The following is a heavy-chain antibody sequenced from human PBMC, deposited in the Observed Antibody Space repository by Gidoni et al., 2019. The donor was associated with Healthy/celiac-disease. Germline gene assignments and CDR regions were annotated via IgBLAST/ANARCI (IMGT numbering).Heavy chain of an antibody. CDR1: GITFDDYA. V-gene: IGHV3-9*01. CDR2: ISWNSGSI. Sequence: EVQLVESGGGLVQPGRSLRLSCAASGITFDDYAMHWVRQAPGKGLEWVSGISWNSGSIGYADSVKGRFTISRDNAKNSLYLQMNSLRAEDTALYYCAKGGYYYAWYFDYWGQGTLVTVSS. CDR3: AKGGYYYAWYFDY. D-gene: IGHD3-22*01. J-gene: IGHJ4*02.